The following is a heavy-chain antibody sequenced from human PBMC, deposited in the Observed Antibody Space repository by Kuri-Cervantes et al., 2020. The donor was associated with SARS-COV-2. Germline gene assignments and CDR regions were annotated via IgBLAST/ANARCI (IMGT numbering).Heavy chain of an antibody. D-gene: IGHD3-3*01. CDR2: ISGSGGST. CDR1: GFTFSSYA. J-gene: IGHJ4*02. CDR3: AKDYFSDTSNYFDY. V-gene: IGHV3-23*01. Sequence: GGSLRLSCAASGFTFSSYAMNWVRQAPGKGLEWASAISGSGGSTYYADSVKGRFTISRDNSKNTLYLQVISLRAEDTALYYCAKDYFSDTSNYFDYWGQGALVTVSS.